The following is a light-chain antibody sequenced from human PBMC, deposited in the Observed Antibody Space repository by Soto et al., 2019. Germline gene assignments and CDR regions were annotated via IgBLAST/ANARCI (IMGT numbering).Light chain of an antibody. CDR3: GSYTNSSMLI. V-gene: IGLV2-14*01. CDR2: DVR. Sequence: QSALTQPASVSGSPGQSITISCTGTSSDVGGYNYISWYQQHPGKAPKFIIYDVRNRTSGVSNRFIGSRSDNTASLTISGLQAEDEADYYFGSYTNSSMLIFGGGTKVTGL. J-gene: IGLJ2*01. CDR1: SSDVGGYNY.